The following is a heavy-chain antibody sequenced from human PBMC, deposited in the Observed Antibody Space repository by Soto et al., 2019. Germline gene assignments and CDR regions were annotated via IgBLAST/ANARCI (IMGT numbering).Heavy chain of an antibody. Sequence: QVQLVQSGVEVKKPAASVKVSCKASGYTFISHGIIWVRQAPGQGLERMGWISGKNGNTNYAQKLQGRVTLTTDTSTSTAYLELRSLRSDDTAVYYCARVSSSSVVVPAYARDVGGQGTTVTVSS. CDR2: ISGKNGNT. V-gene: IGHV1-18*04. J-gene: IGHJ6*02. D-gene: IGHD2-2*01. CDR3: ARVSSSSVVVPAYARDV. CDR1: GYTFISHG.